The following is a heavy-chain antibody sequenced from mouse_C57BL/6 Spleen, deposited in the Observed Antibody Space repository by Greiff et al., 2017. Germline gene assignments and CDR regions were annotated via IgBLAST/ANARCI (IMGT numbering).Heavy chain of an antibody. Sequence: EVQRVESEGGLVQPGSSMKLSCTASGFTFSDYYMAWVRQVPEKGLEWVANINYDGSSTYYLDSLKSRFIISRDNAKNILYLQMSRLKSEDTATYYCARGHYYSSLYAMDYWGQGTSVTVSS. CDR2: INYDGSST. V-gene: IGHV5-16*01. D-gene: IGHD2-12*01. CDR1: GFTFSDYY. CDR3: ARGHYYSSLYAMDY. J-gene: IGHJ4*01.